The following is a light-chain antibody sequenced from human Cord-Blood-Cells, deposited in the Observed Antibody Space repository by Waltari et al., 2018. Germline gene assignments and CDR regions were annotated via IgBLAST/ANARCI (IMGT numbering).Light chain of an antibody. CDR3: SSYAGSNNLV. Sequence: QSALTQPPSASGSPGQSVTISCTGTSSDVGGYNYVSWYQQHPDKAPKPMIYEVSKRPSGFPDRFSGSKSGNTASLTVSGLQAEDEADYYCSSYAGSNNLVFGGGTKLTVL. CDR2: EVS. V-gene: IGLV2-8*01. CDR1: SSDVGGYNY. J-gene: IGLJ2*01.